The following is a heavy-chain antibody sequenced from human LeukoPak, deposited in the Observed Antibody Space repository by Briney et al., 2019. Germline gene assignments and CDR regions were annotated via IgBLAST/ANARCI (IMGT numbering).Heavy chain of an antibody. Sequence: PGGSLRLSCAASGFTFSDYYMSWIRQAPGKGLEWVSYISSSGSTIYYADSVKGRFTISRDNAKNSLYLQMNSLGAEDTAVYYCARDLQTGDPYYFDYWGQGTLVTVSS. V-gene: IGHV3-11*01. D-gene: IGHD7-27*01. J-gene: IGHJ4*02. CDR2: ISSSGSTI. CDR1: GFTFSDYY. CDR3: ARDLQTGDPYYFDY.